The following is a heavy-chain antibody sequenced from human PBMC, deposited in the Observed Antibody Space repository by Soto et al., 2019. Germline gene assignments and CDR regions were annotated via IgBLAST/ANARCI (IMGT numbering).Heavy chain of an antibody. CDR2: IKQDGTER. J-gene: IGHJ6*02. D-gene: IGHD6-19*01. CDR1: KFGLSSYW. V-gene: IGHV3-7*01. CDR3: ARDADASGWYHYGFDV. Sequence: GGSLRLSCAASKFGLSSYWMNWVRQVPGKGLEWVANIKQDGTERYYVDSVKGRFFISRDNAKNSLYLQMNSLRAEDTAVYYCARDADASGWYHYGFDVWGQGTMVTVSS.